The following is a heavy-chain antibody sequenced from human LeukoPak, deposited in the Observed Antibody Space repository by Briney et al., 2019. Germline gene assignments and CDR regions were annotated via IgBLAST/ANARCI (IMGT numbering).Heavy chain of an antibody. CDR1: GFTFSSYA. V-gene: IGHV3-23*01. J-gene: IGHJ6*02. CDR3: AKDETGTTSYYYYGMDV. D-gene: IGHD1-7*01. CDR2: ISGSGGST. Sequence: PGGSLRLSCAASGFTFSSYAMSWVRQAPGKGLEWVSAISGSGGSTYYADSVEGRFTISRDNSKNTLYLQMNSLRAEDTAVYYCAKDETGTTSYYYYGMDVWGQGTTVTVSS.